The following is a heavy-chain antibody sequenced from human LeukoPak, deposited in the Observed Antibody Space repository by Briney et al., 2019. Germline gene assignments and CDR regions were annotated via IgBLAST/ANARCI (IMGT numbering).Heavy chain of an antibody. CDR3: ARSLISSDVWAYGMDV. CDR1: GFTFSSYS. V-gene: IGHV3-21*01. D-gene: IGHD6-6*01. CDR2: ISSSSSYI. Sequence: GGSLRLSCAASGFTFSSYSMNWVRQAPGRGLEWVSYISSSSSYIYYADSVKGRFTISRDNAKNSLYLQMNSLRAEDTAVYYCARSLISSDVWAYGMDVWGQGTTVTVSS. J-gene: IGHJ6*02.